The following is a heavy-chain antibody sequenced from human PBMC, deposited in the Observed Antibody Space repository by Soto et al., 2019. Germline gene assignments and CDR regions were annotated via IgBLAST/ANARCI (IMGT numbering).Heavy chain of an antibody. CDR3: ATADSSDYYDSAGFYYRWFDP. V-gene: IGHV3-15*01. Sequence: EVQLVESGGGLVKPGGSLKLSCAASGFTFSSAWMSWVRQAPGKGLEWVGHIKTTIECGTTDYAAPVKGRFTISRDDSRNMLHLQMNSLTTEDTAVYYCATADSSDYYDSAGFYYRWFDPWGQGTLVTVSS. CDR2: IKTTIECGTT. J-gene: IGHJ5*02. D-gene: IGHD3-22*01. CDR1: GFTFSSAW.